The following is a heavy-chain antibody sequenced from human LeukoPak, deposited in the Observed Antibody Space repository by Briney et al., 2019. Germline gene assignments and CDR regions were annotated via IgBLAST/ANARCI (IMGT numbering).Heavy chain of an antibody. V-gene: IGHV3-30*01. Sequence: PGGSLRLSCAASGFTFSSYAMHWVRQAPGKGLEWVAVISYDGSNKYYADSVKGRFTISRDNSKNTLYLQMNSLRAEDTAVYYCAREPKDYDFWRYYYYMDVWGKGTTVTVSS. J-gene: IGHJ6*03. CDR1: GFTFSSYA. CDR2: ISYDGSNK. CDR3: AREPKDYDFWRYYYYMDV. D-gene: IGHD3-3*01.